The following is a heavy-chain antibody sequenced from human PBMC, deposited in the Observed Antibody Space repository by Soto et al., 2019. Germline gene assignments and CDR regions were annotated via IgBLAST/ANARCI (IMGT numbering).Heavy chain of an antibody. V-gene: IGHV3-13*01. CDR1: GFTFSSYD. CDR3: ARGRSSAVEDYYYYLDV. Sequence: GGSLRLSCAASGFTFSSYDMHWVRQATGKGLEWVSAIGTAGDTYYPGSVKGRFTISRENAKNSLYLQMNSLRAGDTAVYYCARGRSSAVEDYYYYLDVWGKGTTVTVSS. J-gene: IGHJ6*03. D-gene: IGHD6-25*01. CDR2: IGTAGDT.